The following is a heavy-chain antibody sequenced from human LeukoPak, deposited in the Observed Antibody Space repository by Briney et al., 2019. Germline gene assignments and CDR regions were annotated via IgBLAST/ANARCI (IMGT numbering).Heavy chain of an antibody. J-gene: IGHJ4*02. CDR1: GYTFSSHG. V-gene: IGHV3-30*18. CDR3: AKSYDADSRYRGADN. D-gene: IGHD5-12*01. CDR2: ITHDEENR. Sequence: GGSLRLSCAASGYTFSSHGVHWVRQAPGKGLEWVAVITHDEENRDYTESVRGRFSISRDNSQNTLYLQMNSLRAEDTAVYFCAKSYDADSRYRGADNWGQGALVTVSS.